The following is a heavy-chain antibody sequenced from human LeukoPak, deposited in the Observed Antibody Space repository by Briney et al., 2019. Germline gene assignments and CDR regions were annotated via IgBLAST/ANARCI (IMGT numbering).Heavy chain of an antibody. J-gene: IGHJ4*02. V-gene: IGHV3-23*01. CDR3: AKARSGTYNYDFDY. CDR2: ISGSGGST. CDR1: GFTFSSFA. Sequence: GGSLNFSCAAPGFTFSSFAWSWFRKAQGKGLEWVSAISGSGGSTYYADSVKGRFTISRDNSKNTLYLQMNSLRAEDTAVYYCAKARSGTYNYDFDYWGQGALLTVSS. D-gene: IGHD5-18*01.